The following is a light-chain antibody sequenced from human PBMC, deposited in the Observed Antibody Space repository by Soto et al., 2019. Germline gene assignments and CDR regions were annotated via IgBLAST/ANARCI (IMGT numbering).Light chain of an antibody. Sequence: DIVMTQTPLSSPVTLGQPASISCRSSQSLLDSDGDTYVSWLQQRPGQPPRLLIYKTSSRFSGVPDRFGGSGAGTDFNLKISRVEVEDVGVYYCMQATQFPHTFGQGNKMEI. CDR2: KTS. CDR3: MQATQFPHT. J-gene: IGKJ2*01. V-gene: IGKV2-24*01. CDR1: QSLLDSDGDTY.